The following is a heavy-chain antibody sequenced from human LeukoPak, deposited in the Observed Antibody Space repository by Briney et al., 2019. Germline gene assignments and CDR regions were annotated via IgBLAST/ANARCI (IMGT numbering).Heavy chain of an antibody. Sequence: SQTLSLTCNVSGVSVSDGRYYWTWIRQHPAKGLEWIGYKYYTGSAKYNPSLKSRLTISVDTSKNQFSLQLSSVTAADTATYYCATPYCSSISCLDVFNMWGQGARVTVSS. CDR2: KYYTGSA. D-gene: IGHD2-2*01. J-gene: IGHJ3*02. CDR3: ATPYCSSISCLDVFNM. CDR1: GVSVSDGRYY. V-gene: IGHV4-31*03.